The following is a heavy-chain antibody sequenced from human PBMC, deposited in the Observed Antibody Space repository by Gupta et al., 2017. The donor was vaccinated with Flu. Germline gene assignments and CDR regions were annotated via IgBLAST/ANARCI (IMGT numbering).Heavy chain of an antibody. J-gene: IGHJ4*02. V-gene: IGHV4-39*01. D-gene: IGHD1-1*01. CDR1: GGSISSSSYY. CDR2: IYYGGST. Sequence: QLQLQESGPGLVKPSETLSLTCTVSGGSISSSSYYWGWSRQPPGKGLEWIGSIYYGGSTYYNPSLKSRVPISVDTSKNQFSLKLSSVTAADTAVYYWARTGPGRLGSFDYWGQGTLVTGSS. CDR3: ARTGPGRLGSFDY.